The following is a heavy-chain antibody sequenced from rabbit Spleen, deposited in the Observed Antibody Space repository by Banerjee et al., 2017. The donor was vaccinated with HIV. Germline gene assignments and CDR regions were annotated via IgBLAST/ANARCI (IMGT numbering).Heavy chain of an antibody. CDR3: ARDAGSGHYIDAYFDL. D-gene: IGHD8-1*01. CDR2: IYIGGSGIT. CDR1: GIDFSSSYW. J-gene: IGHJ4*01. V-gene: IGHV1S40*01. Sequence: QSLEESGGDLVKPGASLTLTCTASGIDFSSSYWICWVRQAPGKGLEWIACIYIGGSGITYYASWAKGRFTISKTSSTTVTLQMTSLTVADTATYFCARDAGSGHYIDAYFDLWGPGTLVTVS.